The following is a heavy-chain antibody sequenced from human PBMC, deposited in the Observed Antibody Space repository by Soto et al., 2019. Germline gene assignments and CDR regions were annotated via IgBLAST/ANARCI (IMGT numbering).Heavy chain of an antibody. V-gene: IGHV1-69*13. CDR3: AVHQGGVGAAACPDQSEYYYYGMDV. Sequence: SVKVSCKASGGTFSSYAISGVRQAPGRGLEWMGGIIPIFGTANYAQKFQGRVTITADESTSTAYMELSSLRSEDTAVYYCAVHQGGVGAAACPDQSEYYYYGMDVWGQGTTVTVSS. D-gene: IGHD2-15*01. CDR2: IIPIFGTA. J-gene: IGHJ6*02. CDR1: GGTFSSYA.